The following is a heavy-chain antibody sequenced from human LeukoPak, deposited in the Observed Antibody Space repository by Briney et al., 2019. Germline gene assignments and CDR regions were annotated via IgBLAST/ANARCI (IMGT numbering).Heavy chain of an antibody. CDR3: ARGTRGDYFDY. Sequence: GGSLRPSCAASGFTFSSYEMNWVRQAPGKGLEWVSYISSSGSTIYYADSVKGRFTISRDNAKNSLYLQMNSLRAEDTAVYYCARGTRGDYFDYWGQGTLVTVSS. CDR2: ISSSGSTI. V-gene: IGHV3-48*03. CDR1: GFTFSSYE. J-gene: IGHJ4*02.